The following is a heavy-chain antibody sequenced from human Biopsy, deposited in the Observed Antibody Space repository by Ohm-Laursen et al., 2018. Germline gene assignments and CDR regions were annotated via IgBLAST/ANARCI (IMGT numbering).Heavy chain of an antibody. V-gene: IGHV4-34*01. CDR2: INHSGRT. J-gene: IGHJ6*02. Sequence: SETLSLTCAVYGESFNGYYWSWIRQTPGKGLEWIGEINHSGRTNYNPSLKSRVTISVDTSKNQFSLKVRSATAADTAVYYCVRGVDYYDPYHYYALDVWGQGTTATVSS. D-gene: IGHD3-22*01. CDR3: VRGVDYYDPYHYYALDV. CDR1: GESFNGYY.